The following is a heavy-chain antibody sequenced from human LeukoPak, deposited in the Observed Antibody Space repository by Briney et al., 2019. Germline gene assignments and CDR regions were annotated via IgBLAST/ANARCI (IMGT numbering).Heavy chain of an antibody. CDR1: GFTFSSYA. Sequence: PGGSLRLSCAASGFTFSSYAMSWVRQAPGKGLEWVSAISGSGGSTYYADSVKGRFTISRDNSKNTLYLQMNSLRAEDTAVYYCAKALTGIVVVSTNYWGQGTLVTVSS. J-gene: IGHJ4*02. CDR3: AKALTGIVVVSTNY. CDR2: ISGSGGST. D-gene: IGHD3-22*01. V-gene: IGHV3-23*01.